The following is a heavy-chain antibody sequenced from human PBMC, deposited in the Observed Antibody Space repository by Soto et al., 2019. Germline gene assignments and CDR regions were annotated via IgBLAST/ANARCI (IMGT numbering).Heavy chain of an antibody. CDR2: IYYSGST. CDR3: ARESLGIAAAEFDY. Sequence: PSETLSLTCTVSGGSISSYYWSWIRQPPGKGLEWIGYIYYSGSTNYNPSLKSRVTISVDTSKNQFSLKLSSVTAADTAVYYCARESLGIAAAEFDYWGQGTLVTVSS. J-gene: IGHJ4*02. D-gene: IGHD6-13*01. CDR1: GGSISSYY. V-gene: IGHV4-59*01.